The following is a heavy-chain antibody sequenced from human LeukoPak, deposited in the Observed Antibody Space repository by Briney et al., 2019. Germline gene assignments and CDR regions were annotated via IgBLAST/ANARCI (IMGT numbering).Heavy chain of an antibody. CDR2: ISSSGSTI. CDR1: RYTFSDYY. Sequence: GGSLRLSCAASRYTFSDYYMSWIRQAPGRGLEWVSYISSSGSTIYYADSVKGRFTISRDNSKNTLYLQMNSLRAEDTAVYYCARRALGDPGDDAFDIWGQGTMVTVSS. CDR3: ARRALGDPGDDAFDI. D-gene: IGHD3-10*01. V-gene: IGHV3-11*04. J-gene: IGHJ3*02.